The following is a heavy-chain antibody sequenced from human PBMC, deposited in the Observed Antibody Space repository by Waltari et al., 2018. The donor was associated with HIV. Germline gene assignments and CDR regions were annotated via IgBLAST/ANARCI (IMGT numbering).Heavy chain of an antibody. V-gene: IGHV3-15*01. Sequence: EEPLVEYGGDLVKPGGCLRLSGSAPGLTFSDALTTWVRQAPGKGLEWIGRIKSKADGGTTEYAAAVKGRFTISRDDSKNTLFLQMNSLKTEDTAVYYCATEEGYGSGSYLDYWGQGTLLTVSS. CDR1: GLTFSDAL. CDR3: ATEEGYGSGSYLDY. D-gene: IGHD3-10*01. J-gene: IGHJ4*02. CDR2: IKSKADGGTT.